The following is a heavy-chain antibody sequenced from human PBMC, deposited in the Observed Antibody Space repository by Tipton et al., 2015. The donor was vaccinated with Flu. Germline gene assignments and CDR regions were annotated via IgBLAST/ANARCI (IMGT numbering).Heavy chain of an antibody. CDR1: GGSVGGPYC. V-gene: IGHV4-38-2*02. D-gene: IGHD3-9*01. J-gene: IGHJ4*02. CDR2: ICPGSP. CDR3: ARGGLLRYFDWFGEAR. Sequence: LRLSCSVSGGSVGGPYCWGWVRRPPGKGLEWIGNICPGSPYYNPSLRSRVTMSIARSNVQFSLRLTSVTAADTAVYFCARGGLLRYFDWFGEARWGQGTLVTVSS.